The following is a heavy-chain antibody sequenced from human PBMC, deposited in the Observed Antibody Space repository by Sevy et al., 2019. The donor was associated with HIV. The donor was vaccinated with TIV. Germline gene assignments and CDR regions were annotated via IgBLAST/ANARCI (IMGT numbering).Heavy chain of an antibody. V-gene: IGHV3-30*18. CDR3: AKDRFPLGALPYYGMDV. CDR2: ISYDGSNK. CDR1: GFTFSSYG. Sequence: GGSLRLSCAASGFTFSSYGMHWVRQAPGKGLEWVAVISYDGSNKYYADSVKGRLTISRDNSKNTLYLQMNSLRAEDTAVYYCAKDRFPLGALPYYGMDVWGQGTTVTVSS. J-gene: IGHJ6*02.